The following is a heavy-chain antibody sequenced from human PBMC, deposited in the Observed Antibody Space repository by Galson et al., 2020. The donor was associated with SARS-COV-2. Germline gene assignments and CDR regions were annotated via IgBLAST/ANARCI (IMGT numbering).Heavy chain of an antibody. J-gene: IGHJ5*02. CDR2: INPSGGST. Sequence: ASVTVSCKASGYTFTSYYMHWVRPAPGQGLAWMGIINPSGGSTSHAQKFQGRVTMTRDMSTSTVYMELSSLRSEDTAVYYCARDTSATIFGWFDPWGQGTLVTVSS. V-gene: IGHV1-46*01. D-gene: IGHD3-3*01. CDR3: ARDTSATIFGWFDP. CDR1: GYTFTSYY.